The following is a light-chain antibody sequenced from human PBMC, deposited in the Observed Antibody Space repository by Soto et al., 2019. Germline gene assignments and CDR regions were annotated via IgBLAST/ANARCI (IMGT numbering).Light chain of an antibody. J-gene: IGKJ4*01. CDR3: QQSNSYPPALT. CDR1: QGISSA. V-gene: IGKV1-13*02. Sequence: AIQLTQSPSSLSASVGDRVTITCRASQGISSALAWYQQKPGKAPKLLIYDASSLESGVPSRFSGSGSGTDFTLTISSLQPEDFATYYCQQSNSYPPALTFGGGTKVEIK. CDR2: DAS.